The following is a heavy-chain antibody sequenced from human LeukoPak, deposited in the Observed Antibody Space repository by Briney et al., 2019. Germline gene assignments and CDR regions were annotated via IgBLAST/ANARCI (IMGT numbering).Heavy chain of an antibody. CDR2: INPNSGGT. J-gene: IGHJ4*02. Sequence: VSVKVSCKASGYTFTGYYMHWVRQAPGQGLEWMGRINPNSGGTNYAQKFQGRVTMTRDTSISTAYMELSRLRSDDTAVYYCASIRYSGSQDFDYWGQGTLVTVSS. CDR3: ASIRYSGSQDFDY. V-gene: IGHV1-2*06. D-gene: IGHD1-26*01. CDR1: GYTFTGYY.